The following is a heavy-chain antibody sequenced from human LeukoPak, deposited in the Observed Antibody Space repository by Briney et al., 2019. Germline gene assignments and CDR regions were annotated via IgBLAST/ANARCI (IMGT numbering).Heavy chain of an antibody. D-gene: IGHD1-26*01. CDR2: IYYSGST. CDR1: SDSISSSSYY. J-gene: IGHJ4*02. Sequence: SETLSLTCTVSSDSISSSSYYWGWIRQPPGKGLEWIGTIYYSGSTYYNPSLKSRVTISVDTSKNQFSLKLSSVTAADTAVYYCAREVVGADGYFDYWGQGTLVTVSS. CDR3: AREVVGADGYFDY. V-gene: IGHV4-39*07.